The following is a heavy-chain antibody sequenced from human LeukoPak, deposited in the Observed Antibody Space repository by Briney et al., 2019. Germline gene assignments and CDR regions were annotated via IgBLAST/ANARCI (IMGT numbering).Heavy chain of an antibody. Sequence: SGTLSLTCTVSGGSISSSSYYWGWIRQPPGKGLEWIGSIYYSGSTYYNPSLKGRLTISVDTSKNQFHLKLRSVTAAATAVYYCARPPLGDYPFYYYGMDVWGQGTTVTVSS. CDR3: ARPPLGDYPFYYYGMDV. V-gene: IGHV4-39*01. CDR2: IYYSGST. D-gene: IGHD4-17*01. J-gene: IGHJ6*02. CDR1: GGSISSSSYY.